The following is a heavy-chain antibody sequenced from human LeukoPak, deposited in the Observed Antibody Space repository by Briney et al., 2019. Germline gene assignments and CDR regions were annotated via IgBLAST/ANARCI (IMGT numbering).Heavy chain of an antibody. D-gene: IGHD6-19*01. CDR3: ARVLIAVAGTEDY. CDR1: GADFNTHI. CDR2: IIPMRNLA. Sequence: SVKVSCKASGADFNTHIINWVRQAPGQGLEWMGRIIPMRNLANYAHKFQGRVIITADKSRRTAYMELSSLTSDDTAVYYCARVLIAVAGTEDYWGQGTLVTVSS. J-gene: IGHJ4*02. V-gene: IGHV1-69*02.